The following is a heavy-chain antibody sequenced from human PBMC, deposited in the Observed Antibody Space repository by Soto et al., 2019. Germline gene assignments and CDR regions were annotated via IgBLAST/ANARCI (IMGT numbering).Heavy chain of an antibody. D-gene: IGHD2-21*02. CDR2: ISYSGST. CDR3: ARSIVVVTAADY. V-gene: IGHV4-30-4*01. CDR1: GGSISSGNYY. Sequence: SETLSLTCTVSGGSISSGNYYWSWIRQPPGKGLEWIGFISYSGSTYYSTSLKSRVTISVDTSKSQFSLNLSFVTAADTAVYYCARSIVVVTAADYWGQGTLVTVSS. J-gene: IGHJ4*02.